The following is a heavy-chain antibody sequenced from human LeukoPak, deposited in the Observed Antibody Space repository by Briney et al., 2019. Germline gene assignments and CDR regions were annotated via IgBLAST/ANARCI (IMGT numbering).Heavy chain of an antibody. J-gene: IGHJ6*03. Sequence: PSETLSLTCTVSGGSISSSSYYWGWIRQPPGKGLEWIGSIYYSGSTYYNPSLKSRVTISVDTSKNQFSLKLSSVTAADTAVYYCARETSVVPAAPEDHMDVWGKGTKVTVSS. CDR3: ARETSVVPAAPEDHMDV. CDR2: IYYSGST. V-gene: IGHV4-39*02. D-gene: IGHD2-2*01. CDR1: GGSISSSSYY.